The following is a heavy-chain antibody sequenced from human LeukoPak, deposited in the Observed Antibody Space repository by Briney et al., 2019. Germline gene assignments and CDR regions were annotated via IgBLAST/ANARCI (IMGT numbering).Heavy chain of an antibody. CDR2: INHSGST. Sequence: TSETLSLTCAVYGGSFSGYYWSWIRQPPGKGLEWIGEINHSGSTNYNPSLKSRVTISVDTSKNQFSLKLSSVTAADTAVYYCARARRITMVRGVITAGIYYFDYWGQGTLVTVSS. CDR1: GGSFSGYY. D-gene: IGHD3-10*01. V-gene: IGHV4-34*01. CDR3: ARARRITMVRGVITAGIYYFDY. J-gene: IGHJ4*02.